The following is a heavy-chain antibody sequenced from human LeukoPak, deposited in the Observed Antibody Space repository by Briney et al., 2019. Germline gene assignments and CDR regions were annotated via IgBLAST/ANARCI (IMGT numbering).Heavy chain of an antibody. CDR2: ISAYNGNT. Sequence: ASVKVSCKASGYTFTSYGISWVRQAPGQGLEWMGWISAYNGNTNYAQKLQGRVTMTTDTSTSTAYMELRSLRSDDTAVYYCARDIVAARRDNRFDPWGQGTLVTVSS. D-gene: IGHD6-6*01. CDR1: GYTFTSYG. J-gene: IGHJ5*02. CDR3: ARDIVAARRDNRFDP. V-gene: IGHV1-18*01.